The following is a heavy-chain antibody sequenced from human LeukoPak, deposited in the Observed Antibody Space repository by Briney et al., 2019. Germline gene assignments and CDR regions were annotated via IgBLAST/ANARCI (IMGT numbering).Heavy chain of an antibody. J-gene: IGHJ6*02. D-gene: IGHD3-16*02. CDR3: ARDYPFYGMDV. CDR1: GFTFSSYS. CDR2: ISSRSSYI. Sequence: GSLRLSCAASGFTFSSYSMNWVRQAPGKGLEWVSSISSRSSYIYYADSVKGRFTISRDNAKNSLYLQMNSLRAEDTAVYYCARDYPFYGMDVWGQGTTVTVSS. V-gene: IGHV3-21*01.